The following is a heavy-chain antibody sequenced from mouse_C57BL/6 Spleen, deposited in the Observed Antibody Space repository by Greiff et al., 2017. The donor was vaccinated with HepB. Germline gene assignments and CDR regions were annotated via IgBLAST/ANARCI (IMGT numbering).Heavy chain of an antibody. V-gene: IGHV1-82*01. CDR1: GYAFSSSW. CDR2: IYPGDGDT. Sequence: QVQLQQSGPELVKPGASVKISCKASGYAFSSSWMNWVKQRPGKGLVWIGRIYPGDGDTNYNGKFKGKATLTADKSSSTAYMQLSSLTSEDSAVYCCAREGADISGYVRYYFDYWGQGTTLTVSS. D-gene: IGHD3-2*02. J-gene: IGHJ2*01. CDR3: AREGADISGYVRYYFDY.